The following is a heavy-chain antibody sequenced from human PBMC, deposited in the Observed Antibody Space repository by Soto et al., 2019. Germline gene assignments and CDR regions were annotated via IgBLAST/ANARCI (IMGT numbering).Heavy chain of an antibody. V-gene: IGHV1-2*04. D-gene: IGHD1-26*01. CDR2: INPNSGGT. J-gene: IGHJ4*02. Sequence: QVQLVQSGAEVKKPGASVKVSCKASGYTFTGYYMHWVRQAPGQGLEWMGWINPNSGGTNYAQKLQGWVTMTRDTSISTAYMELSRLRSDDTAVYYCASSASYSGSYYRDYWGQGTLVTVSS. CDR3: ASSASYSGSYYRDY. CDR1: GYTFTGYY.